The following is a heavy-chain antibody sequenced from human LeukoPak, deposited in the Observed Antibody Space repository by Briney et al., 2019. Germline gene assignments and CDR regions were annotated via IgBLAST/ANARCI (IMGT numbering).Heavy chain of an antibody. Sequence: GASVKVSRKASGYTFTSYGITWVRQVPGQGLEWMGWINANNGNTNYAQNLQGRVTMTRDTSTSTAYMEVRSLRSDDTAMYYCARGPIAAAGDYWGQGTLVTVSS. CDR1: GYTFTSYG. V-gene: IGHV1-18*01. D-gene: IGHD6-13*01. J-gene: IGHJ4*02. CDR3: ARGPIAAAGDY. CDR2: INANNGNT.